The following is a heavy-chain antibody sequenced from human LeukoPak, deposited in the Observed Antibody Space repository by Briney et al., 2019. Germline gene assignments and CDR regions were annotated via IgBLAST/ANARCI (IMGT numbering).Heavy chain of an antibody. V-gene: IGHV1-2*02. D-gene: IGHD5/OR15-5a*01. Sequence: GASVRVSSTASLSTYTQYDMNWVPQAPGQGLEWMRWINPNSGGTNYAQKFQGRVTMTRDTSISAVYMELSRLRSDDTAVYYCARDATGVHNYVQYCGQGTLVTVSS. J-gene: IGHJ4*02. CDR3: ARDATGVHNYVQY. CDR1: LSTYTQYD. CDR2: INPNSGGT.